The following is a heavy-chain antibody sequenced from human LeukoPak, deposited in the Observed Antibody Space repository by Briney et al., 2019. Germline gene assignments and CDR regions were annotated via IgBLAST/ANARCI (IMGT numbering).Heavy chain of an antibody. V-gene: IGHV4-34*01. CDR2: INHSGST. CDR3: ARDMTYYYDSSGYGI. CDR1: GGSFSGYY. Sequence: SETLSLTCAVYGGSFSGYYWSWIRQPPGKGLEWIGEINHSGSTNYNPSLKSRVTISVDTSKNQFSLKLSSVTAADTAVYYCARDMTYYYDSSGYGIWGQGTMVTVSS. D-gene: IGHD3-22*01. J-gene: IGHJ3*02.